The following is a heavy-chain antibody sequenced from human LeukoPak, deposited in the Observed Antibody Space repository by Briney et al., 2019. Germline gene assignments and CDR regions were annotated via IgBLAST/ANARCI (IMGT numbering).Heavy chain of an antibody. D-gene: IGHD4-11*01. Sequence: SETLSLTCTVSGGSMSPYHWGWIRQPPGKGLEWTGYIYYSGSTYYNPSLKSRVTISVDTSKNQFSLKLSSVTAADTAVYYCARVYDYSIGGYFDYWGQGTLVTVSS. CDR1: GGSMSPYH. J-gene: IGHJ4*02. V-gene: IGHV4-59*12. CDR3: ARVYDYSIGGYFDY. CDR2: IYYSGST.